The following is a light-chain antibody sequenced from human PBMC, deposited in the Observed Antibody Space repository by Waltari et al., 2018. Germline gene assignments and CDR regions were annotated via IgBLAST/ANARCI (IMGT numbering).Light chain of an antibody. V-gene: IGKV4-1*01. Sequence: DIVMTQSPDSLAVSLGERVTINCKSSQSVLYSSNSQNYLAWYQQKPGHPPKLLIYCASARESGVPDRFSGSESGTDFTLTISSLQAEDVAVYYCQQYYDIPWTFGQGTKVEIK. CDR3: QQYYDIPWT. CDR1: QSVLYSSNSQNY. CDR2: CAS. J-gene: IGKJ1*01.